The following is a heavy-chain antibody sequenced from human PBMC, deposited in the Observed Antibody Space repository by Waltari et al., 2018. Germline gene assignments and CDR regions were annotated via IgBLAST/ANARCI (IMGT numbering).Heavy chain of an antibody. V-gene: IGHV1-69*01. Sequence: QVQLVQSGAEVKKPGSSVKVSCKASGGTFSSYAISWVRQAPGQGLEWMGGITPIFGTANYAQKFQGRVTITADESTSTAYMELSSLRSEDTAVYYCARVLAVASPWPTEYYGMDVWGQGTTVTVSS. J-gene: IGHJ6*02. CDR3: ARVLAVASPWPTEYYGMDV. CDR2: ITPIFGTA. CDR1: GGTFSSYA. D-gene: IGHD6-19*01.